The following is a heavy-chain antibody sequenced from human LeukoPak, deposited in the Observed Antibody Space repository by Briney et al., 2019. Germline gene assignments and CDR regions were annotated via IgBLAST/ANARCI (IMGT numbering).Heavy chain of an antibody. CDR2: ISASGGST. CDR1: GFTFSSYA. V-gene: IGHV3-23*01. Sequence: GGSLRLSCAASGFTFSSYAMGWVRQAPGKGLDWVSGISASGGSTFYADSVRGRFIISRDNSKDTLYLQMNSLGAEDTAIYYCANLPLTGYYGFDSWGQGALITVSS. CDR3: ANLPLTGYYGFDS. J-gene: IGHJ4*02. D-gene: IGHD3-9*01.